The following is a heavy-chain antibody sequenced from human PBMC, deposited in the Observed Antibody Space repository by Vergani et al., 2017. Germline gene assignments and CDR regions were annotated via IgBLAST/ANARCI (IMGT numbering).Heavy chain of an antibody. CDR1: GFTFSSYA. Sequence: EVQLLESGGGLVQPGGSLRLSCAASGFTFSSYAMSWVRRAPGKGLEWVSAISGSGGSTYYADSVKGRFTISRDNSKNTLYLQMNSLRAEDTAVYYCAKAGSRLLNEGIYYYYYMDVWGKGP. J-gene: IGHJ6*03. D-gene: IGHD1-26*01. CDR2: ISGSGGST. V-gene: IGHV3-23*01. CDR3: AKAGSRLLNEGIYYYYYMDV.